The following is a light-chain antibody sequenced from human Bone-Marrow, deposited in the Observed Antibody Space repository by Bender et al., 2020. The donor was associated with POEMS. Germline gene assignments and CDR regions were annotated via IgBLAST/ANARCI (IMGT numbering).Light chain of an antibody. CDR3: QVWDTVIDQYV. Sequence: SYVLTQPPSVSVAPVQTSRISCGGTNIGHKRVQWYQQKPGQAPVLVVYDDSDRPSGIPERFSGSNSGNTATLTISRVEAGDEADYYCQVWDTVIDQYVFGSGTKVTVL. CDR1: NIGHKR. J-gene: IGLJ1*01. CDR2: DDS. V-gene: IGLV3-21*02.